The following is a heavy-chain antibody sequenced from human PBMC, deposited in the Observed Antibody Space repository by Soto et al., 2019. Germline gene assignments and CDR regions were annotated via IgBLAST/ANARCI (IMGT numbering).Heavy chain of an antibody. J-gene: IGHJ5*02. CDR3: ARGPSRLLMGDSFA. D-gene: IGHD2-8*01. V-gene: IGHV4-34*01. Sequence: TLSLTCAVYGGSFSGHYWSWIRQPPGKGLEWIGEINHSGSTTYNPSLKSRVAISVDTSKNQFSLKLNSVTAADTAVYYCARGPSRLLMGDSFAWGQGTLVTVSS. CDR1: GGSFSGHY. CDR2: INHSGST.